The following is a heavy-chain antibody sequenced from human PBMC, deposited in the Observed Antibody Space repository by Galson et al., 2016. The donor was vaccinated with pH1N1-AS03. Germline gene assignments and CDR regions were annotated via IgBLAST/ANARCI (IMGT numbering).Heavy chain of an antibody. J-gene: IGHJ6*02. Sequence: SLRLSCAASGFTFSTHTMHWVRQAPGKGLEWVAAISYDGGDKFYADSVKGRFTISRDNSKNTLYLQVNSLRAEDTAVYYCAREKINVGADSYGMDVWGQGTTVTVSS. CDR2: ISYDGGDK. CDR3: AREKINVGADSYGMDV. V-gene: IGHV3-30-3*01. CDR1: GFTFSTHT. D-gene: IGHD1-26*01.